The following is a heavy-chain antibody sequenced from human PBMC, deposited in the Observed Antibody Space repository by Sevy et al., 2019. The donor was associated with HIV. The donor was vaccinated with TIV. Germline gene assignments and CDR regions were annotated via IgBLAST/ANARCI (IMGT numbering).Heavy chain of an antibody. D-gene: IGHD3-3*01. Sequence: ASVKVSCKASGGTFSSYAISWVRQAPGQGLEWMGGIIPIFGTANYAQKFQGRVTITADESTSTAYMELSSLRSEDTAVYYCARDEISDYDFWSGYKYYYGMDVWGQGTTVTVSS. CDR2: IIPIFGTA. CDR3: ARDEISDYDFWSGYKYYYGMDV. J-gene: IGHJ6*02. CDR1: GGTFSSYA. V-gene: IGHV1-69*13.